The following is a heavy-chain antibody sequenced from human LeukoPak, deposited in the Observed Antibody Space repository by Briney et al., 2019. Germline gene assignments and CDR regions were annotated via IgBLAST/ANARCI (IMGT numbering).Heavy chain of an antibody. CDR3: ARALRFLEWLSPPDAFDI. CDR2: INWNGGST. V-gene: IGHV3-20*04. Sequence: GGSLRLSCAASGFTFDDYGMSWVRQAPGKGLEWVSGINWNGGSTGCADSVKGRFTFSRDNAKNSLYLQMNSLRAEDTALYYCARALRFLEWLSPPDAFDIWGQGTMVTVSS. J-gene: IGHJ3*02. CDR1: GFTFDDYG. D-gene: IGHD3-3*01.